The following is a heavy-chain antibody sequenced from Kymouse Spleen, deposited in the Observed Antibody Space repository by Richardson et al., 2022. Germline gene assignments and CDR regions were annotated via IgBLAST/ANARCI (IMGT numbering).Heavy chain of an antibody. CDR1: GGSISSSSYY. Sequence: QLQLQESGPGLVKPSETLSLTCTVSGGSISSSSYYWGWIRQPPGKGLEWIGSIYYSGSTYYNPSLKSRVTISVDTSKNQFSLKLSSVTAADTAVYYCARQGDFWSGYYLFDYWGQGTLVTVSS. D-gene: IGHD3-3*01. V-gene: IGHV4-39*01. CDR2: IYYSGST. J-gene: IGHJ4*02. CDR3: ARQGDFWSGYYLFDY.